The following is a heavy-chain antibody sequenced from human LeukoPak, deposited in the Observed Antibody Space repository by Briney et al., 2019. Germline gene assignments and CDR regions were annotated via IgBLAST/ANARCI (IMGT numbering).Heavy chain of an antibody. Sequence: ASVTVSCKASGYTFTSYYMHWVRQAPGQGLEWMGIINPTGGSTNYAQKFQGRVTMTRDTSTSTVYMELSSLSSEDTAVYYCARNLGVVDYWGQGTLVTVSS. CDR3: ARNLGVVDY. J-gene: IGHJ4*02. V-gene: IGHV1-46*01. CDR2: INPTGGST. CDR1: GYTFTSYY. D-gene: IGHD3-16*01.